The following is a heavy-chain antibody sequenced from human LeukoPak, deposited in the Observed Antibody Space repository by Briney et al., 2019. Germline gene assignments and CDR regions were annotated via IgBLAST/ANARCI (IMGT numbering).Heavy chain of an antibody. V-gene: IGHV1-18*01. CDR3: ARAGQWQGRKFFDY. CDR1: GYSFTTYG. J-gene: IGHJ4*02. Sequence: ASVKVSCKASGYSFTTYGVSWVRQAPGQGLEWMGWITTYNGNTNYAQKVQGRVTMTTDTSASTAYMEVRSLTSDDTAVYYCARAGQWQGRKFFDYWGQGTLVTVSS. CDR2: ITTYNGNT. D-gene: IGHD6-19*01.